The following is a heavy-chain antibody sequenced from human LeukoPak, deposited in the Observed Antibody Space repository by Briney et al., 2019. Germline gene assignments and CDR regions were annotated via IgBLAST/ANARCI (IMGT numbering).Heavy chain of an antibody. J-gene: IGHJ1*01. CDR2: FDPEDGET. V-gene: IGHV1-24*01. CDR1: GYTLTELS. D-gene: IGHD3-9*01. CDR3: ATGGFLTGYYVYFQH. Sequence: ASVKVSCKVSGYTLTELSMHWVRQAPGKGLEWMRSFDPEDGETIYAQKFQGRVTMTEDTSTDTAYMELSSLRSEDTAVYYCATGGFLTGYYVYFQHWGQGTLVTVSS.